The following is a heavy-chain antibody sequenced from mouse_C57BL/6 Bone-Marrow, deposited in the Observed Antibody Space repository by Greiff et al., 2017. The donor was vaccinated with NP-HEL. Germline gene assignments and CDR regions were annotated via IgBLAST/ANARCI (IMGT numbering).Heavy chain of an antibody. CDR2: IYPGNSDT. CDR1: GYTFTSYW. J-gene: IGHJ2*01. V-gene: IGHV1-5*01. D-gene: IGHD2-5*01. Sequence: DVQLQESGTVLARPGASVKMSCKTSGYTFTSYWMHWVKQRPGQGLEWIGAIYPGNSDTSYNQKFKGKAKLTAVTSASTAYMELSSLTNEDSAVYYCTCYYSNFLFDYWGQGTTLTVSS. CDR3: TCYYSNFLFDY.